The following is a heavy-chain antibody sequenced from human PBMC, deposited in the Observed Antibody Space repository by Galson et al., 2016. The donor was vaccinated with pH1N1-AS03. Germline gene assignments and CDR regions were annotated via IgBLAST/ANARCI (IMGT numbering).Heavy chain of an antibody. Sequence: PALVKPTQTLTLTCAFSGFSLATSGVGVGWIRQPPGKALEWLALIYWDDDKLYNPSLRSRLTVTKDTSKNLVVLTLTDMDPVDTATYFCTRSRYYNTNLYYFDYWGQGTLVTDSS. CDR1: GFSLATSGVG. CDR3: TRSRYYNTNLYYFDY. D-gene: IGHD2/OR15-2a*01. CDR2: IYWDDDK. V-gene: IGHV2-5*02. J-gene: IGHJ4*02.